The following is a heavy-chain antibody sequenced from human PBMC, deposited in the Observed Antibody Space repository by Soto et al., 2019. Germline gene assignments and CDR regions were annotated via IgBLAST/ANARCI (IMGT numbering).Heavy chain of an antibody. CDR2: INHSGST. V-gene: IGHV4-34*01. D-gene: IGHD2-8*01. CDR3: AKDPTGSMGPSYYFDY. CDR1: GGSFSGYY. J-gene: IGHJ4*02. Sequence: SETLSLTCAVSGGSFSGYYWSWIRQPPGKGLEWIGEINHSGSTNYNPSLKSRVTISVDTSKNQFSLKLSSVTAADTALYYCAKDPTGSMGPSYYFDYWGQGTLVTVSS.